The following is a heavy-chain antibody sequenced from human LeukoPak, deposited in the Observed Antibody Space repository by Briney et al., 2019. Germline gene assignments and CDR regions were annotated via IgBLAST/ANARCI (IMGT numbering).Heavy chain of an antibody. V-gene: IGHV3-74*03. CDR2: INSDGSSI. J-gene: IGHJ4*02. D-gene: IGHD5-12*01. CDR1: GFTFSSYL. Sequence: GGSLRLSCAASGFTFSSYLMHWVRQAPGKGLVWVSRINSDGSSITYADSVKGRFTISRDNAKNTLFLQMNSLRVEDTAVYYCAREGRVSGYDFDCWGQGTLVTVSS. CDR3: AREGRVSGYDFDC.